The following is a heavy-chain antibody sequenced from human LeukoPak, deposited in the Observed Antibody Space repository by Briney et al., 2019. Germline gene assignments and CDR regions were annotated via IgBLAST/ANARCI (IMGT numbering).Heavy chain of an antibody. J-gene: IGHJ4*02. D-gene: IGHD3-16*01. Sequence: ASVKVSCKASGYTFTTNGIIWVRQAPGQGLEWMGWISAKNGNTNYAQNLQGRVTMTSDTSTSTAYMELRRLRSDDTAVDYCGGGGGGQWGYFDYWGQGTLVTVSS. CDR1: GYTFTTNG. CDR3: GGGGGGQWGYFDY. CDR2: ISAKNGNT. V-gene: IGHV1-18*04.